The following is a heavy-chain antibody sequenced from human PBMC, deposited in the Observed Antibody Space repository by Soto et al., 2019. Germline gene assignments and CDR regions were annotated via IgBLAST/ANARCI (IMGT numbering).Heavy chain of an antibody. CDR3: AREDVSLAAFDY. Sequence: SATLSLTCPVSGYSINSDDYWGWIRQPPGKGLEWIASIYHSVSTFYNPSLRSRVTMSIDTSKNQFSLRLHSVTAADTAVYYCAREDVSLAAFDYWGQGTLVTVSS. CDR1: GYSINSDDY. J-gene: IGHJ4*02. CDR2: IYHSVST. V-gene: IGHV4-38-2*02. D-gene: IGHD2-15*01.